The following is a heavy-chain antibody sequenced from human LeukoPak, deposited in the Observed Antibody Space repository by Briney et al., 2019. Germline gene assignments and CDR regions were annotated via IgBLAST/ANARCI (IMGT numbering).Heavy chain of an antibody. CDR1: GGTFSSYA. D-gene: IGHD2-2*03. J-gene: IGHJ3*02. CDR3: ARDGYCSSTSCYGGWNAFDI. CDR2: IIPIFGTA. V-gene: IGHV1-69*13. Sequence: GASVKVSCKASGGTFSSYAISWVRQAPGQGLEWMGGIIPIFGTANYAQKFQGRVMITADESTSTAYMELSSLRSEDTAVYYCARDGYCSSTSCYGGWNAFDIWGQGTMVTVSS.